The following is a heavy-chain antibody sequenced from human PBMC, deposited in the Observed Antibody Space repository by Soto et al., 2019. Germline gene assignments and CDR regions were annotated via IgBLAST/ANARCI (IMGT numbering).Heavy chain of an antibody. J-gene: IGHJ5*02. CDR2: IYPGDSDT. CDR1: GYSFTGYW. CDR3: ARHARFLNYYGSSGPTWGFAP. Sequence: GEALKISCKGSGYSFTGYWIGWVRQMPGKGLEWMGIIYPGDSDTRYSPSFQGQVTISADKSISTAYLQWSSLKASDTAMYYCARHARFLNYYGSSGPTWGFAPRGQGTLVTVSS. V-gene: IGHV5-51*01. D-gene: IGHD3-22*01.